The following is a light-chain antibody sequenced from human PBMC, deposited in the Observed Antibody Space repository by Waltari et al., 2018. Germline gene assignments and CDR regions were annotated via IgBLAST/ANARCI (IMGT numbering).Light chain of an antibody. CDR3: QKYVRLPAT. CDR1: QVVSKS. V-gene: IGKV3-20*01. CDR2: DAS. Sequence: SCRATQVVSKSRAGYQQEPGHEPRLLIDDASSRATGIPDRFSGSGSGTDFSLTISRLEPEDFAVYYCQKYVRLPATFGQGTKVEIK. J-gene: IGKJ1*01.